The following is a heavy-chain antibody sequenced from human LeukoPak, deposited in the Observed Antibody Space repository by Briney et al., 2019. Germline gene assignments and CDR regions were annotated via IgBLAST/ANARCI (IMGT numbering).Heavy chain of an antibody. CDR1: GFTFSSYG. CDR2: ISYDGSNK. CDR3: AKDSRRYYFDY. V-gene: IGHV3-30*18. D-gene: IGHD2-2*01. J-gene: IGHJ4*02. Sequence: GGSLRLSCAASGFTFSSYGMHWVRQAPGKGLEWVAVISYDGSNKYYADSVKGRSTISRDNSKNTLYLQMNSLRAEDTAVYYCAKDSRRYYFDYWGQGTLVTVSS.